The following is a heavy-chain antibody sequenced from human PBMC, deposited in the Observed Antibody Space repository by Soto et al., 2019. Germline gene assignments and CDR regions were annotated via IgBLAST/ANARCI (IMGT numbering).Heavy chain of an antibody. CDR3: ARDPVPGIPEYLDY. V-gene: IGHV3-30-3*01. CDR2: ASPDDTIK. CDR1: GFTFSTYV. D-gene: IGHD2-2*01. J-gene: IGHJ4*02. Sequence: QVQLVESGGGVVQPGGSLRLSCAASGFTFSTYVLHWVRQAPGKGLEWVSVASPDDTIKIDADSVKGRFTISRDNSRSTLYLQMNSLRPDDTALYYCARDPVPGIPEYLDYWGQGTLVTVSS.